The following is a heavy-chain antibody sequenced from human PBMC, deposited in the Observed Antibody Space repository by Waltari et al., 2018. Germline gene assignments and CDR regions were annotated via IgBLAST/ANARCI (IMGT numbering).Heavy chain of an antibody. Sequence: QLQLQESGPGLVQPSETLSLSCTFSGDSISSSNYLWGWLRQPPGKGLEWIANIYYSGTTYYNPSLRSRVTISIDTSKNQFSLKMTSMTAADTAVYYCVRSGVAPARRTNGFDPWGQGTLVIVSS. D-gene: IGHD6-13*01. V-gene: IGHV4-39*01. CDR2: IYYSGTT. CDR1: GDSISSSNYL. J-gene: IGHJ5*02. CDR3: VRSGVAPARRTNGFDP.